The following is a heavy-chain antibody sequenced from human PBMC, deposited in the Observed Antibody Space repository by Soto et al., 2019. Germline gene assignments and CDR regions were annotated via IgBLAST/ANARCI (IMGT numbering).Heavy chain of an antibody. V-gene: IGHV3-30*03. CDR3: ARGSYYNFRTASKQYVMDV. J-gene: IGHJ6*02. CDR2: ISYDGTNR. D-gene: IGHD3-3*01. CDR1: GFAFRSFS. Sequence: QEQLVESGGGVVQTGRSLRLSCAASGFAFRSFSMHWVRQAPGKGLEWLAIISYDGTNRYYANSVKGRVTISRDNSNNALFLQMNSLRPDDTAVYYCARGSYYNFRTASKQYVMDVWGQGTTVIVSS.